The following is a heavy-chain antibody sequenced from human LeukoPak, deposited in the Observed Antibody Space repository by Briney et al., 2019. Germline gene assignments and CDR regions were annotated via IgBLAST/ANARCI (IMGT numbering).Heavy chain of an antibody. CDR1: GGSISSYY. Sequence: SETLSLTCTVSGGSISSYYWSWIRQPPGKGLEWIGEINHSGSTNYNPSLKSRVTMSVDTSKNQFSLKLSSVTAADTAVYYCAGYCSSTSCYGSTFWGQGTLVTVSS. J-gene: IGHJ4*02. V-gene: IGHV4-34*01. D-gene: IGHD2-2*01. CDR3: AGYCSSTSCYGSTF. CDR2: INHSGST.